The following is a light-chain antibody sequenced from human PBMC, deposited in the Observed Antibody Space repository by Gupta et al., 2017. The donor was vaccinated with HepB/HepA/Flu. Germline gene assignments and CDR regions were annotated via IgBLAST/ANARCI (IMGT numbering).Light chain of an antibody. CDR3: QQRRNWPPRCT. Sequence: IVLTQSPATLSLSPGERATLSCRASQSVSSYLAWYQQKPGQAPRLLIYDASNRATGIPARFSGSGSGTDFTLTIRSLEPEDFAVYYCQQRRNWPPRCTFGPGTKVDIK. V-gene: IGKV3-11*01. CDR1: QSVSSY. J-gene: IGKJ3*01. CDR2: DAS.